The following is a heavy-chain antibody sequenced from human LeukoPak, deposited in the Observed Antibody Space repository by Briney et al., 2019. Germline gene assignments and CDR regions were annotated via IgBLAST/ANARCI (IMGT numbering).Heavy chain of an antibody. CDR2: ISSSSSYI. J-gene: IGHJ3*02. Sequence: PGGSLRLSCAASGSTFSSYSMNWVRQAPGKGLEWVSSISSSSSYIYYADSVKGRFTISRDNAKNSLYLQMNSLRAEDTAVYYCAREELLGSAFDIWGQGTMVTVSS. CDR3: AREELLGSAFDI. V-gene: IGHV3-21*04. D-gene: IGHD3-10*01. CDR1: GSTFSSYS.